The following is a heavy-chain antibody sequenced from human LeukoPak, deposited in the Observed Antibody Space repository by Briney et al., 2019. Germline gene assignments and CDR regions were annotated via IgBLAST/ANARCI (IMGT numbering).Heavy chain of an antibody. J-gene: IGHJ6*03. CDR2: INPNSGGT. V-gene: IGHV1-2*06. CDR1: GYTFTGYY. D-gene: IGHD6-6*01. CDR3: AREGGYSSSPGSYYYYYMDV. Sequence: ASVKVSCKASGYTFTGYYMHWVRQAPGQGLEWMGRINPNSGGTNYAQKFQGRVTMTRNTSISTAYMELSSLRSEDTAVYYCAREGGYSSSPGSYYYYYMDVWGKGTTVTVSS.